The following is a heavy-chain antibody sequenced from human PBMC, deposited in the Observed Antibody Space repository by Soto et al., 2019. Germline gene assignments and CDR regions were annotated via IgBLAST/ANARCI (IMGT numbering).Heavy chain of an antibody. V-gene: IGHV4-61*01. CDR2: IYYSGST. CDR1: GGSVSSGSYY. D-gene: IGHD5-18*01. Sequence: QVQLQESGPGLVKPSETLSLTCTVSGGSVSSGSYYWSWIRQPPGRGLEWIGYIYYSGSTNYNPSLKSRVTMSVDTSKNQFSLKLSSVTAADTAVYYCARAEGYSHGSKYYYGMDVWGQGTTVTVSS. J-gene: IGHJ6*02. CDR3: ARAEGYSHGSKYYYGMDV.